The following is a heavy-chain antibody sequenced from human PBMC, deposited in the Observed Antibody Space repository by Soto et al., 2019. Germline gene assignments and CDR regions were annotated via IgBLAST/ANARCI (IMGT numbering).Heavy chain of an antibody. CDR2: INGYNGNT. Sequence: QVQLVQSGAEVKKPGASVKVSCKASGYTFTSCGISSVRQAPGQGLEWMGWINGYNGNTNHAQKLQGRVTMSTDTSTSTAYMELRSLRSDDSAVYYCARMGDVPYYYYGMDVWGQGTTVTVSS. D-gene: IGHD3-16*01. CDR1: GYTFTSCG. V-gene: IGHV1-18*01. CDR3: ARMGDVPYYYYGMDV. J-gene: IGHJ6*02.